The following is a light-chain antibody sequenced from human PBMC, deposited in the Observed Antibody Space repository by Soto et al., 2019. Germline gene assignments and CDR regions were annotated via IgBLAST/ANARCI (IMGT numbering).Light chain of an antibody. J-gene: IGKJ5*01. CDR1: QGISSS. CDR2: AAS. V-gene: IGKV1-9*01. Sequence: IQLTQSPSSLSASVGDRLTICRRASQGISSSLAWYQQEPGKAPTLXXYAASTLQSGVPSRFSGSGSGTDFTLTISSLQTEDFANYDRQQLKRYLPITFGQGTRLEIK. CDR3: QQLKRYLPIT.